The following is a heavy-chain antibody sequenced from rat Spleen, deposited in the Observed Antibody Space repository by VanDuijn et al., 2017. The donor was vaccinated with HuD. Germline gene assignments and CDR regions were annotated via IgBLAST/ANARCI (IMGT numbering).Heavy chain of an antibody. CDR2: INYEGSSI. CDR1: GFTFSNYY. V-gene: IGHV5-22*01. J-gene: IGHJ2*01. CDR3: ARGPTLEY. Sequence: EVQLVESGGGLVQPGRSLKVSCAASGFTFSNYYMAWVRQAPKKGLEWVASINYEGSSIYYGESVKGRFTISRHNAKSTLYLQMNSLRSEDTAPYDCARGPTLEYWGQGVMVTVTS. D-gene: IGHD3-1*01.